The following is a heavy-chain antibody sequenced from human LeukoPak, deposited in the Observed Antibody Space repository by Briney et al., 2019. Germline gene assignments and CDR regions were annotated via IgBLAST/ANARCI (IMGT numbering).Heavy chain of an antibody. Sequence: GRSLRLSCAAYGFTFSSYGMHWGRQAPGKGLEWVAVISYDGSNKYYADSVKGRFTISRDNSKNTLYLQMNSLRAEDTAVYYCAKAGNDYYYGMDVWGQGTTVTVSS. V-gene: IGHV3-30*18. D-gene: IGHD3-10*01. J-gene: IGHJ6*02. CDR2: ISYDGSNK. CDR1: GFTFSSYG. CDR3: AKAGNDYYYGMDV.